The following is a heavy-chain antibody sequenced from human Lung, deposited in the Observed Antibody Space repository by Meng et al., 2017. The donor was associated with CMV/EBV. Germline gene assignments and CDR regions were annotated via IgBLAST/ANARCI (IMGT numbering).Heavy chain of an antibody. V-gene: IGHV3-11*01. CDR1: AFTFGGYY. Sequence: LRLSGSASAFTFGGYYMSWIRQAPGKGLEWISYISSSGSTIYYADSVKGRFTISRDNAKNSLYLQMNSLRAEDTAVYYCARAAGWFDPWGQGTLVTVSS. CDR3: ARAAGWFDP. CDR2: ISSSGSTI. J-gene: IGHJ5*02.